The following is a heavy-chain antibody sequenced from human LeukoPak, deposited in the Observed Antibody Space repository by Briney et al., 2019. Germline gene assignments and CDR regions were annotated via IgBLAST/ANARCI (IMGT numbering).Heavy chain of an antibody. CDR3: ARRAGELDY. J-gene: IGHJ4*02. Sequence: SETLSLTCAVYGGSLSGYYWSWIRQPPGKGLEWIGEINHSGSTNYNPSLKSRVTISVDTSKNQFSLKLSSVTAADTAVYYCARRAGELDYWGQGTLVTVSS. V-gene: IGHV4-34*01. CDR2: INHSGST. CDR1: GGSLSGYY.